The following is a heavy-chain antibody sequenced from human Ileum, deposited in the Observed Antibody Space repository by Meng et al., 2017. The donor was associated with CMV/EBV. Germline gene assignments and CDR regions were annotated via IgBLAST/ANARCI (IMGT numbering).Heavy chain of an antibody. CDR3: TTWSLWSGYYRAFDI. Sequence: GESLKISCAASGFTFSSHAMSWVRQAPGKGLEWVGRIKSKTDGGTTDYAAPVKGRFTISRDDSKNTLYLQMNNLKTEDTAVHYCTTWSLWSGYYRAFDIWGQGTMVTVSS. D-gene: IGHD3-3*01. CDR1: GFTFSSHA. V-gene: IGHV3-15*01. J-gene: IGHJ3*02. CDR2: IKSKTDGGTT.